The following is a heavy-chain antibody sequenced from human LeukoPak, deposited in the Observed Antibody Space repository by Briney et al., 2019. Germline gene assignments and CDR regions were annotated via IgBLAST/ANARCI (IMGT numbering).Heavy chain of an antibody. CDR2: IYYSGST. CDR1: GGSISSYY. Sequence: SETLSLTCTVSGGSISSYYWSWIRQPPGKGLEWIGYIYYSGSTNYNPSLKSRVTISVDTSKNQFSLKLSSVTAADTAVYYGARAHGGNSAVHFDYWGQGTLVTVSS. CDR3: ARAHGGNSAVHFDY. V-gene: IGHV4-59*01. D-gene: IGHD4-23*01. J-gene: IGHJ4*02.